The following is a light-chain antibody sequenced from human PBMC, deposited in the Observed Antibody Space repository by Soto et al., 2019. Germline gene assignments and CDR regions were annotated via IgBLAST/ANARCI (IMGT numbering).Light chain of an antibody. J-gene: IGKJ4*01. V-gene: IGKV3-11*01. CDR3: QQRTNWPLT. CDR2: DAY. Sequence: EIVLTQSPATLSLSPGERATLSCRASQSVRGYLAWYQQKPGRAPRLLIYDAYTRVTGIPARFSGSGSGTDFTLTISSLEPEDSAVYYCQQRTNWPLTFGGGTKVEFK. CDR1: QSVRGY.